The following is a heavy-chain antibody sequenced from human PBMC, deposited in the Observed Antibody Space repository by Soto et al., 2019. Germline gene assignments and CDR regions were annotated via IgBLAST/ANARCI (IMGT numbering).Heavy chain of an antibody. CDR3: ARGDGYNTYYYYYGMDV. J-gene: IGHJ6*02. CDR2: INPSGGST. CDR1: GYTFTSYY. D-gene: IGHD5-12*01. V-gene: IGHV1-46*01. Sequence: ASVKVSCKASGYTFTSYYMHWVRQAPGQGLEWMGIINPSGGSTSYAQKFQGRVTVTRDTSTSTVYMELSSLRSEDTAVYYCARGDGYNTYYYYYGMDVWGQGTTVTVSS.